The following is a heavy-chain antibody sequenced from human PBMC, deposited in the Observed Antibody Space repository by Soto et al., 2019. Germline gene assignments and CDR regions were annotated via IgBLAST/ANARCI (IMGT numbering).Heavy chain of an antibody. D-gene: IGHD3-16*01. Sequence: QVQLVESGGGVVQPGRSLRLSCAASGFTFSSYSMHWVRQAPGKGLEWVAAMSYDENSKYFADSVKGRFTISRDNSKNTLSLQMNRLGPEDSAVYYCVRGRTVNDHDDFDSWGHGTRVTVSS. V-gene: IGHV3-30-3*01. CDR3: VRGRTVNDHDDFDS. CDR1: GFTFSSYS. J-gene: IGHJ4*01. CDR2: MSYDENSK.